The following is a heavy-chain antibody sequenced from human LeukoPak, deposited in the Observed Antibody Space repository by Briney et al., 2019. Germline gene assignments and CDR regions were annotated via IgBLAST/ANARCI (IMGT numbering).Heavy chain of an antibody. CDR3: ARDVDYGDLAYAFDI. V-gene: IGHV1-2*02. J-gene: IGHJ3*02. CDR2: INPNSGGT. CDR1: GYTFTGYY. Sequence: ASVTVSCKASGYTFTGYYMHWVRQAPGQGLEWVGWINPNSGGTNYAQKFQGRVTMTRDTSISTAYMELSRLRSDDTAVYYCARDVDYGDLAYAFDIWGQGTMVTVSS. D-gene: IGHD4-17*01.